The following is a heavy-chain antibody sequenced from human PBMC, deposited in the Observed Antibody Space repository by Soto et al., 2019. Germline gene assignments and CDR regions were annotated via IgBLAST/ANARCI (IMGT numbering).Heavy chain of an antibody. D-gene: IGHD3-9*01. Sequence: GGSLRLSCAASGFTFCSYAMSWVRQAPGKGLEWVSAISGSGGSTYYADSVKGRFTISRDNSKNTLYLQMNSLRAEDTAVYYCAKSDILTGFAFYYYYGMDVWGQGTTVIVSS. V-gene: IGHV3-23*01. CDR3: AKSDILTGFAFYYYYGMDV. CDR1: GFTFCSYA. CDR2: ISGSGGST. J-gene: IGHJ6*02.